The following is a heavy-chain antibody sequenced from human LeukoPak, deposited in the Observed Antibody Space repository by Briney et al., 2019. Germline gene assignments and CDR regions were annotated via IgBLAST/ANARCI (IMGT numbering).Heavy chain of an antibody. CDR1: GFTFTTYW. V-gene: IGHV3-7*01. CDR2: IKQDGTEK. Sequence: GGSLRLSCAASGFTFTTYWMSWVRQAPGKGLEWVANIKQDGTEKYYVDSVKGRFTISRDNAKNSLYLQMNSLRAEDTAVYYCARNGIYGDGSYYFDYWGQGNLVTVSS. CDR3: ARNGIYGDGSYYFDY. J-gene: IGHJ4*02. D-gene: IGHD4-17*01.